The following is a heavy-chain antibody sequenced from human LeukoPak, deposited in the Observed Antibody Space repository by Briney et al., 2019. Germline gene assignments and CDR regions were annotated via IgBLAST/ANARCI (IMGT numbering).Heavy chain of an antibody. CDR3: ARDAISYYASGSYGVFDY. V-gene: IGHV3-23*01. Sequence: TGGSLRLSRAASGFTFNSYALSWVRQAPRKGLEWVSGITDSGGTTYYADSVKGRFTISRDNSKNTLYLQMNSLRAEDTAVYYCARDAISYYASGSYGVFDYWGQGTLVTVSS. D-gene: IGHD3-10*01. CDR2: ITDSGGTT. J-gene: IGHJ4*02. CDR1: GFTFNSYA.